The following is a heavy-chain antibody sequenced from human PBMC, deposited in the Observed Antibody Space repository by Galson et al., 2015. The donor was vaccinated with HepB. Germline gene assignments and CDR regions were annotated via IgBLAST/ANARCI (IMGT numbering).Heavy chain of an antibody. CDR2: IIPIFGTA. V-gene: IGHV1-69*06. J-gene: IGHJ3*02. D-gene: IGHD3-3*01. Sequence: SVKVSCKASGGTFSSYAISWVRQAPGQGLEWMGGIIPIFGTANYAQKFQGRVTITADKSTSTAYMELSSLRSEDTAVYYCARDKSGNYDFWSGYYGDAFDIWGQGTMVTVSS. CDR3: ARDKSGNYDFWSGYYGDAFDI. CDR1: GGTFSSYA.